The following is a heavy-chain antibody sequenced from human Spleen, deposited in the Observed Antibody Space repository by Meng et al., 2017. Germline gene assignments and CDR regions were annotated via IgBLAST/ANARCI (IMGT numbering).Heavy chain of an antibody. CDR3: AGELYYDILTGYHFDAFDI. V-gene: IGHV4-61*02. CDR1: GDSISSGSHY. Sequence: SETLSLTCTVSGDSISSGSHYWSWIRQSAGRRLEWVRRIYATGTTNYNPSLRSRVPITLDLSKNHFSLKLSSVTAADTAVYYCAGELYYDILTGYHFDAFDIWGQGTMVTVSS. CDR2: IYATGTT. J-gene: IGHJ3*02. D-gene: IGHD3-9*01.